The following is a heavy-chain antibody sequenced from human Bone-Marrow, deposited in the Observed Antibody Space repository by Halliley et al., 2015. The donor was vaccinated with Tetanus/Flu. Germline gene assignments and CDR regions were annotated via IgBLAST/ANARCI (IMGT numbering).Heavy chain of an antibody. Sequence: WVAGKNEDGREIYYGESVKGRINSSRDNAKKSLYLQMKSLRGEDRAGYYCARDLVSGWYEDFELWGQGTMVTVSS. J-gene: IGHJ3*01. D-gene: IGHD6-19*01. V-gene: IGHV3-7*03. CDR3: ARDLVSGWYEDFEL. CDR2: KNEDGREI.